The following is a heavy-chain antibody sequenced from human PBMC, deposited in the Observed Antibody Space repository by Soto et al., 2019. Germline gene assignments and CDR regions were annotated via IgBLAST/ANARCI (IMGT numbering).Heavy chain of an antibody. CDR1: GYSFTSYW. CDR2: IYPGDSDT. CDR3: ARQKVQVGNQAGGGYYYYYRDF. J-gene: IGHJ6*03. D-gene: IGHD1-1*01. Sequence: GESLKISCKGSGYSFTSYWIGWVRQMPGKGLEWMGIIYPGDSDTRYSPSFQGQVTISADKSISTAYLQWSSLKASDTAMYYCARQKVQVGNQAGGGYYYYYRDFGGKGTRVTVPS. V-gene: IGHV5-51*01.